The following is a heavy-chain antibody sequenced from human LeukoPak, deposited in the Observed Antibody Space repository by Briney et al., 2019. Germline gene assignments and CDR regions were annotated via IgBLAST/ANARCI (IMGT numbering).Heavy chain of an antibody. D-gene: IGHD7-27*01. CDR2: ISSSGSTI. Sequence: PGGSLRLSCAASGFTFSTYSVNWFRQAPGKGLEWVSYISSSGSTIYYADSVKGRFTISRDNAKNSLYLQMNSLSAEDTAVYYCARSETGVPVVWGQGTLVTVSS. V-gene: IGHV3-48*01. CDR3: ARSETGVPVV. J-gene: IGHJ4*02. CDR1: GFTFSTYS.